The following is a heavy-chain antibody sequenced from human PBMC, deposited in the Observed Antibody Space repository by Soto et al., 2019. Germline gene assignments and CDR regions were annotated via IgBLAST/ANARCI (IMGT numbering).Heavy chain of an antibody. D-gene: IGHD6-19*01. CDR2: IRFDGSNK. CDR3: ARVAYSSGWSEWFDR. V-gene: IGHV3-33*01. Sequence: PGGSRRLASLAAGPTFSSHGIDWVRPAQGKGLEWVAAIRFDGSNKYYADSVKGRFTISRDNSKHTLYLQMNSLRAEDTAVYCCARVAYSSGWSEWFDRWGQGTLVTVSS. J-gene: IGHJ5*02. CDR1: GPTFSSHG.